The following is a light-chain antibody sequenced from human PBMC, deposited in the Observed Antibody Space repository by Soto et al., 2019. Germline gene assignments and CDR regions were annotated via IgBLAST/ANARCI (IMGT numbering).Light chain of an antibody. V-gene: IGLV1-44*01. CDR2: FNN. CDR3: AAWDDSLNVYV. J-gene: IGLJ1*01. CDR1: SSNIGSSV. Sequence: QFVLTQPPSASGTPGQRVTISCSGSSSNIGSSVVNWYHQLPGTAPKLLIYFNNRGPSGVPDRFSVSKSGTSASLAISGLQSEDDGDYYCAAWDDSLNVYVFGTGTKLTVL.